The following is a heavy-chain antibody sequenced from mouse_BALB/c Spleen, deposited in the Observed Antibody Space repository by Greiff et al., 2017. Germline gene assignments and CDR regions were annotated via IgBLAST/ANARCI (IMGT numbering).Heavy chain of an antibody. CDR2: ISYSGST. Sequence: DVKLQESGPGLVKPSQSLSLTCTVTGYSITSDYAWNWIRQFPGNKLEWMGYISYSGSTSYNPSLKSRISITRDTSKNQFFLQLNSVTTEDTATYYCARKGYDGFAYWGQGTLVTVSA. V-gene: IGHV3-2*02. CDR3: ARKGYDGFAY. D-gene: IGHD2-2*01. CDR1: GYSITSDYA. J-gene: IGHJ3*01.